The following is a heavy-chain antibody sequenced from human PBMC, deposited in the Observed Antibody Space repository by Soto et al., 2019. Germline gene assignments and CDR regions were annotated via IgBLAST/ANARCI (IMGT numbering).Heavy chain of an antibody. CDR3: XXXXXXXXXY. V-gene: IGHV3-30*03. CDR1: GFTFSTYG. Sequence: QGQLVESGGGVVQPGGSLRLSCAASGFTFSTYGMDWVRXXXGKGLEWVGVITYDGNXKYYGDSVKGRFSISRDNSKXXXXXXXXXXXXXXXXXXXXXXXXXXXXXYWGQGTLVTVSS. CDR2: ITYDGNXK. J-gene: IGHJ4*02.